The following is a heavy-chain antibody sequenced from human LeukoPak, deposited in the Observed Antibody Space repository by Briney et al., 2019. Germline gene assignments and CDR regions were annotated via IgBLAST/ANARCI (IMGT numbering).Heavy chain of an antibody. Sequence: GGSLRLSCAASGFTFSSYAMTWVRQAPGKGLEWVSSISGSGSGGSTYYADSVKGRFTISRDNSKNTLYLQMNSLRAEDTAVYYCAKDLRGYGDYGNFDYWGQGTLVTVSS. CDR3: AKDLRGYGDYGNFDY. J-gene: IGHJ4*02. CDR2: ISGSGSGGST. V-gene: IGHV3-23*01. CDR1: GFTFSSYA. D-gene: IGHD4-17*01.